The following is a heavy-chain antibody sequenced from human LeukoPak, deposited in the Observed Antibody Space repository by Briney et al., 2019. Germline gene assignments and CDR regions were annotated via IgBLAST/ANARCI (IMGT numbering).Heavy chain of an antibody. CDR2: IIPIFGTT. CDR3: ARDRDYYDSSGYYSPN. J-gene: IGHJ4*02. D-gene: IGHD3-22*01. Sequence: ASVEVPCKASGGTFSSYTISWVRQAPGQGLEWMGGIIPIFGTTNYAQKFQGRVTITADESTSTAYMELSSLRSEDTAVYYCARDRDYYDSSGYYSPNWGQGTLVTVSS. V-gene: IGHV1-69*13. CDR1: GGTFSSYT.